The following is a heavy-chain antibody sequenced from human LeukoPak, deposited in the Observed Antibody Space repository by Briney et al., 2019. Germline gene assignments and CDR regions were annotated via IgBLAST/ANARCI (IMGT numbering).Heavy chain of an antibody. Sequence: PGGSLRLSCAASGFTFSSYSMNWVRQAPGKGLEWVSSISSSSSYIYYADSVQGRFTISRDNAKNSLYLLMNSLRAEDTAVYYCASGLQHIVVVTAIRIWGQGTMVTVSS. D-gene: IGHD2-21*02. J-gene: IGHJ3*02. CDR3: ASGLQHIVVVTAIRI. V-gene: IGHV3-21*01. CDR2: ISSSSSYI. CDR1: GFTFSSYS.